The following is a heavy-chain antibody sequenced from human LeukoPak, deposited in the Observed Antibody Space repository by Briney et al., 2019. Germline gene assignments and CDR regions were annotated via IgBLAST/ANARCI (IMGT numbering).Heavy chain of an antibody. CDR2: INPNSGGT. V-gene: IGHV1-2*02. Sequence: ASVKVSCKASGYTFTGYYMHWVRQAPGQGLEWMGWINPNSGGTNYAQKFQGRVTMTRDTSISTAYMELSRLRSDDTAVYYCARGYCSGGSCYSGGNWFDPWGQGTLVTVSS. D-gene: IGHD2-15*01. CDR3: ARGYCSGGSCYSGGNWFDP. CDR1: GYTFTGYY. J-gene: IGHJ5*02.